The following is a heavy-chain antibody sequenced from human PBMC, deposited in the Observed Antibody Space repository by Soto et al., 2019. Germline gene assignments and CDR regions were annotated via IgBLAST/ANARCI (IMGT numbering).Heavy chain of an antibody. J-gene: IGHJ5*02. Sequence: QVQLQQWGAGLLKPSETLSLTCAVYGGSFSGYYWSWIRQPPGKGLEWIGEINHSGSTNYNPPLKSRVTISVDTSKNQFSLRLSSVTAADTAVYYCASPQGWYSPRLGDWFDPWGQGTLVTVSS. CDR3: ASPQGWYSPRLGDWFDP. CDR1: GGSFSGYY. V-gene: IGHV4-34*01. D-gene: IGHD6-19*01. CDR2: INHSGST.